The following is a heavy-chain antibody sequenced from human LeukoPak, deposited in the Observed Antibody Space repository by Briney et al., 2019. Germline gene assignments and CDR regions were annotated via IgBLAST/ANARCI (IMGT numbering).Heavy chain of an antibody. D-gene: IGHD5-18*01. CDR1: GYTFTSYG. Sequence: ASVKVSCKASGYTFTSYGISWVRQAPGQGLEWMGWISAYNGNTNYAQKLQGRVTMTTDTSTSTAYMELRSLRSDDTAVYYCARDPVSRYSYGRESLFDYWGQGTLVTVSS. J-gene: IGHJ4*02. V-gene: IGHV1-18*01. CDR3: ARDPVSRYSYGRESLFDY. CDR2: ISAYNGNT.